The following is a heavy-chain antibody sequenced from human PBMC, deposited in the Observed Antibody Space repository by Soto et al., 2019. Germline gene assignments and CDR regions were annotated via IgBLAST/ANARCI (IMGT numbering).Heavy chain of an antibody. CDR2: IDPSDSYT. CDR1: GYRFSISC. CDR3: ARHEHSSSWSV. J-gene: IGHJ4*02. D-gene: IGHD6-13*01. V-gene: IGHV5-10-1*01. Sequence: GESLKISCQGTGYRFSISCIGLVRQKPGKGLEWLGRIDPSDSYTNYSPSFQGHVTISADKSISTAYMQWSSMKASDTAMYYCARHEHSSSWSVWGQGTLVTV.